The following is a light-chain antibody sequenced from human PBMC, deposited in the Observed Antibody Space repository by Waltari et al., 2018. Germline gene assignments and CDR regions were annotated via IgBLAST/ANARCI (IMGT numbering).Light chain of an antibody. CDR2: STN. Sequence: TVVTQEPSLSVSPGGAVTLTCGLSSGSVSTSNYPSWSQQTPGQAPRMLIYSTNTRPSWVPVRFSDSVLGNKAALTITGAQADDESDYYCTLYMGSGISVFGGGTRLTVL. CDR1: SGSVSTSNY. CDR3: TLYMGSGISV. V-gene: IGLV8-61*01. J-gene: IGLJ2*01.